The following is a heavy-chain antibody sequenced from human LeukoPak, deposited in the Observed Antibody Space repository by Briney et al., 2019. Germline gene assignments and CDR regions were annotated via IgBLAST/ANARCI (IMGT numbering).Heavy chain of an antibody. J-gene: IGHJ4*02. CDR1: GFTFSNAW. D-gene: IGHD3-22*01. Sequence: KAGGSLRLSCAASGFTFSNAWMSWVRQAPGKGLEWVGRIKSKTDGGTTDYAAPVKGRFTISRDDSKNTLYLQMNSLKTEDTAVYYCTTDYDSSGSPCYWGQGTLVTVSS. CDR3: TTDYDSSGSPCY. V-gene: IGHV3-15*01. CDR2: IKSKTDGGTT.